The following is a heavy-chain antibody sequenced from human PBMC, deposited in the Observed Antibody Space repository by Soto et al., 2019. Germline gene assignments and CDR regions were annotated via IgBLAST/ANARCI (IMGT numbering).Heavy chain of an antibody. V-gene: IGHV3-15*01. CDR3: TTGIYYDILTGYHNVAY. CDR1: GFNLSHPW. J-gene: IGHJ4*02. CDR2: IKSKTDGGTA. Sequence: PGGSLRLSCVASGFNLSHPWMTWVRQAAGKGLEWVGRIKSKTDGGTADYAAPVKGRATISRDDSKNTVYLQMSSLKTEDTAVYYCTTGIYYDILTGYHNVAYWGQGALVTVS. D-gene: IGHD3-9*01.